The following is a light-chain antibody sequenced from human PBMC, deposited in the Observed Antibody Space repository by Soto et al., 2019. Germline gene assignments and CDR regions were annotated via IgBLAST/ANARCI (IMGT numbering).Light chain of an antibody. CDR3: QQRSNWPRT. J-gene: IGKJ1*01. CDR2: DAS. CDR1: QSVSSY. V-gene: IGKV3-11*01. Sequence: EIVLTQSPATLSLSPGERATLACRASQSVSSYLAWYQQKPGQAPRLLIYDASNRATGIPARFSGSGSGTDFTLTISSLEPEELAVYYCQQRSNWPRTVGQGTKGDIK.